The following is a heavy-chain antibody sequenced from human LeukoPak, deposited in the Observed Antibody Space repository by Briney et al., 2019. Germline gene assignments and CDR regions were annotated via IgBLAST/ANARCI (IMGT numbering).Heavy chain of an antibody. CDR3: AKVGATTPFDY. V-gene: IGHV3-30*04. CDR1: GFTFSAYP. CDR2: ISYDGRNI. Sequence: GGSLRLSCAASGFTFSAYPLHWVRQAPGKGLEWVALISYDGRNINFGDSVKGRFTISRDNAKNSLYLQMNSLRAEDTAVYYCAKVGATTPFDYWGQGTLVTVSS. D-gene: IGHD1-26*01. J-gene: IGHJ4*02.